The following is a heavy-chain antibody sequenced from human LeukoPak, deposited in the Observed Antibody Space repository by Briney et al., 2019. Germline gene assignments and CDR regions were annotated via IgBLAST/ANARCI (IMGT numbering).Heavy chain of an antibody. V-gene: IGHV1-18*01. D-gene: IGHD6-19*01. CDR1: GYTFTSYG. Sequence: ASVKVSCKASGYTFTSYGISWVRQAPRQGLEWIGWISAYNGNTNYAQKLQGRVTMTTDTSTSTAYMELRSLRSDDTAVYYCARASRTGIAVAGDDYWGQGTLVTVSS. CDR2: ISAYNGNT. J-gene: IGHJ4*02. CDR3: ARASRTGIAVAGDDY.